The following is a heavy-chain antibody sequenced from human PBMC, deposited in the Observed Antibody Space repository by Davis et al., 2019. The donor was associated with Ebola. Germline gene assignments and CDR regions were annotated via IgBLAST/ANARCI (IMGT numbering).Heavy chain of an antibody. CDR1: GGTFSSYA. CDR3: ARLFTHYYDSSGYYDY. V-gene: IGHV1-69*06. CDR2: IIPILGTA. J-gene: IGHJ4*02. D-gene: IGHD3-22*01. Sequence: AASVKVSCKASGGTFSSYAISWVRQAPGQGLEWVGGIIPILGTANYAQKFQGRVTITADKSTSTAYMELSSLRSEDTAVYYCARLFTHYYDSSGYYDYWGQGTLVTVSS.